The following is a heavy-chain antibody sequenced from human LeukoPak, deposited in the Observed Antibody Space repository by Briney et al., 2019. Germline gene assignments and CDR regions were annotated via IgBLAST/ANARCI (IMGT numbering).Heavy chain of an antibody. CDR2: IYYSGST. Sequence: SETLSLTCTVFGGSISSYYWSWIRQPPGKGLEWIGYIYYSGSTNYNPSLKSRVTISVDTSKNQFSLKLSPVTAADTAVYYCARAESVAAAGDYWGQGTLVTVSS. V-gene: IGHV4-59*08. J-gene: IGHJ4*02. CDR3: ARAESVAAAGDY. D-gene: IGHD6-13*01. CDR1: GGSISSYY.